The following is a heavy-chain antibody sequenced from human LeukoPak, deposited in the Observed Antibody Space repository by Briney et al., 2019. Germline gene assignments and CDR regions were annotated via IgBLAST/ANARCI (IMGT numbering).Heavy chain of an antibody. CDR2: IYHSGST. V-gene: IGHV4-30-2*01. D-gene: IGHD6-13*01. J-gene: IGHJ4*02. CDR1: GGSISSGGYS. CDR3: ARGTSSWYRGLDY. Sequence: SETLSLTCAVSGGSISSGGYSWSWIRQPPGKGLEWTGYIYHSGSTYYNPSLKSRVTISVDRSKNQFSLKLSSVTAADTAVYYCARGTSSWYRGLDYWGQGTLVTVSS.